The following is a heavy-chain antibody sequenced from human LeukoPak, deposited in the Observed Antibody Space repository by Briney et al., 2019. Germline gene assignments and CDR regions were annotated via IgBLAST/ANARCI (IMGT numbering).Heavy chain of an antibody. J-gene: IGHJ4*02. CDR2: ICAYNGNT. V-gene: IGHV1-18*01. CDR1: GGTFSSYA. Sequence: ASVKVSCKASGGTFSSYAISWVRQAPGQGLEWMGWICAYNGNTNYAQKLQGRVTMTTDTSTSTAYMELRSLRSDDTAVYYCARENDYGDYGGIFGYWGQGTLVTVSS. CDR3: ARENDYGDYGGIFGY. D-gene: IGHD4-17*01.